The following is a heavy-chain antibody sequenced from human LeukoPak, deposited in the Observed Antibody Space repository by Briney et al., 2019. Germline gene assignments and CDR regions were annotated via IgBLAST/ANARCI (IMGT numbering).Heavy chain of an antibody. D-gene: IGHD4-23*01. CDR3: ARGRGYGGKHLDY. CDR2: IYYSGST. CDR1: GGSISSSSYY. V-gene: IGHV4-39*07. J-gene: IGHJ4*02. Sequence: TSETLSLTCTVSGGSISSSSYYWGWIRQPPGEGLEWIGSIYYSGSTYYNPSLKSRVTISVDTSKNQFSLKLSSVTAADTAVYYCARGRGYGGKHLDYWGQGTLVTVSS.